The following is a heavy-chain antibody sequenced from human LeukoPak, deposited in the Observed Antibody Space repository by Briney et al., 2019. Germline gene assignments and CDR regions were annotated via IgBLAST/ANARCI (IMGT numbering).Heavy chain of an antibody. CDR3: ASTRPNYYYGSGTVKGELDY. J-gene: IGHJ4*02. D-gene: IGHD3-10*01. Sequence: ASVKVSCEASGYTFTSYGISWVRQAPGQGLEWMGIINPSGGSTSYAQKFQGRVTMTRDTSTSTVYMELSSLRSEDTAVYYCASTRPNYYYGSGTVKGELDYWGQGTLVTVSS. CDR1: GYTFTSYG. CDR2: INPSGGST. V-gene: IGHV1-46*01.